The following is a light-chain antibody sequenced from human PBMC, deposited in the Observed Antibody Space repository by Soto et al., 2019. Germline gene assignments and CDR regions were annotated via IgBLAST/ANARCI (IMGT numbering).Light chain of an antibody. Sequence: EIVLTQSPGTLSVSPGERATLSCRASQSVSSKLAWYQQKPGQAPRLLFYGASTGATGIPARFSGSGSETEFTLSISSLQSEDFAAYYCHQYNNWPGTFGQGTKV. CDR2: GAS. V-gene: IGKV3-15*01. CDR1: QSVSSK. CDR3: HQYNNWPGT. J-gene: IGKJ1*01.